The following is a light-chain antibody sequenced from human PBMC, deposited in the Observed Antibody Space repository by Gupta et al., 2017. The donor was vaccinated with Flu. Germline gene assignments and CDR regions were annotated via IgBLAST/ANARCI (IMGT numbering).Light chain of an antibody. Sequence: DIVMTQSPLSLPVTSGEPASISCRSSQSLLQSKGYNNVDAYLQQTGQSPQLLIKLGANRAAGVPDKSTSGRAGTDGIPKTSSVEEEDVCVDYCRQALKTSRTFGQGTKVEIK. J-gene: IGKJ1*01. CDR3: RQALKTSRT. CDR1: QSLLQSKGYNN. V-gene: IGKV2-28*01. CDR2: LGA.